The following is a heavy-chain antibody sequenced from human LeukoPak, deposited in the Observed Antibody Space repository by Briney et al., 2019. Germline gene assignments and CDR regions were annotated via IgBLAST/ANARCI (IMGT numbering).Heavy chain of an antibody. CDR1: GFTFGDYA. J-gene: IGHJ4*02. Sequence: GGSLRLSCTASGFTFGDYAMSWVRQAPGKGLEWVGFIRSKAYGGTTEYAASVKGRFTISRDDSKSIAYLQMNSLKTEDTAVYYCTRDRYNSHFDYWGQGTLVTVSS. V-gene: IGHV3-49*04. D-gene: IGHD5-24*01. CDR2: IRSKAYGGTT. CDR3: TRDRYNSHFDY.